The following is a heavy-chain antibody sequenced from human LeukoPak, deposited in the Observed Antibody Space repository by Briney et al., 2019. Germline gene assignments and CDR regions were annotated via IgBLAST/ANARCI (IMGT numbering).Heavy chain of an antibody. CDR2: MYNSGST. J-gene: IGHJ4*02. CDR3: VRAEGGGYARY. D-gene: IGHD5-12*01. CDR1: GASISNYY. Sequence: SETLSLTCTVSGASISNYYWSWIRQPAGKGLEWIGRMYNSGSTIYNPSLPSRVTMSLDTSSNHFSLNLISVTAADTAVYYCVRAEGGGYARYWGQGTLVTVSS. V-gene: IGHV4-4*07.